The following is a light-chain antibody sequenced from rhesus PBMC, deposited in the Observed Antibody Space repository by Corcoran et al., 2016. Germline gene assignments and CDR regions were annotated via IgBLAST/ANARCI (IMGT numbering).Light chain of an antibody. J-gene: IGKJ1*01. CDR2: GAS. Sequence: EIVMTQSPATLSLSPGERATLSCRASQSVSSSLAWYQQKPGQAPRLLFDGASTRDTDIPDRFSGSGSGTDFTFPVSSLEPEDVAVFYCLQHSNWPWTFDQGAKVEIK. V-gene: IGKV3-24*01. CDR3: LQHSNWPWT. CDR1: QSVSSS.